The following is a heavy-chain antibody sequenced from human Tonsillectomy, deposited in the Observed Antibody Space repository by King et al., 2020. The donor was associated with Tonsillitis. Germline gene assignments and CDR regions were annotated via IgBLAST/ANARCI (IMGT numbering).Heavy chain of an antibody. CDR2: INSEGSRA. D-gene: IGHD3-9*01. V-gene: IGHV3-74*03. CDR1: GFTFSSYW. CDR3: GREYYGILAGYYLDS. Sequence: VQLVESGGGLVQPGGSLRLSCAVSGFTFSSYWMHWVRQAPGEGLVWVSRINSEGSRATYADSVKGRFTVSRDNARNTLYLEMSGLRAEDTAVYYCGREYYGILAGYYLDSGGQGTLVTVSS. J-gene: IGHJ4*02.